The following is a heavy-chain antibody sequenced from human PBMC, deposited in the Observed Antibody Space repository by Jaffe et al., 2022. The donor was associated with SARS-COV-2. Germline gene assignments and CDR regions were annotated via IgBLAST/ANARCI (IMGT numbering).Heavy chain of an antibody. D-gene: IGHD2-15*01. CDR3: AHSLIDERYCSGGSCYPDAFDI. CDR1: GFSLSTSGVG. V-gene: IGHV2-5*02. CDR2: IYWDDDK. Sequence: QITLKESGPTLVKPTQTLTLTCTFSGFSLSTSGVGVGWIRQPPGKALEWLALIYWDDDKRYSPSLKSRLTITKDTSKNQVVLTMTNMDPVDTATYYCAHSLIDERYCSGGSCYPDAFDIWGQGTMVTVSS. J-gene: IGHJ3*02.